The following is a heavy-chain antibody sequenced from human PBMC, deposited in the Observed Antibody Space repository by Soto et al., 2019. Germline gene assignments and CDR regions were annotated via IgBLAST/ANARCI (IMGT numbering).Heavy chain of an antibody. J-gene: IGHJ4*02. V-gene: IGHV4-39*01. CDR1: GGSISSDSYY. D-gene: IGHD2-21*01. CDR2: ISYSGST. Sequence: SETLSLTCTVSGGSISSDSYYWGWIRQSPEKGLEWIASISYSGSTYYNPTLKSRVTISVDTSKNQFSLKLSSVTAADTAVYYCAILGGAVPDYWGQGTLFTVSS. CDR3: AILGGAVPDY.